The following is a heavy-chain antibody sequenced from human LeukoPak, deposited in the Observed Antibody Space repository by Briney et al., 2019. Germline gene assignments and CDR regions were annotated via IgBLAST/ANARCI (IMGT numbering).Heavy chain of an antibody. Sequence: SETLSLTCAVYGGSFSGYYWSWIRQPPGKGLEWIGEINHSGSTNYNPSLKSRVTISVDTSKNQFSLKLSSVTAADTAVYYCARTYCSGGSCYPSPVAFDIWGQGTMVTVSS. J-gene: IGHJ3*02. CDR2: INHSGST. D-gene: IGHD2-15*01. V-gene: IGHV4-34*01. CDR3: ARTYCSGGSCYPSPVAFDI. CDR1: GGSFSGYY.